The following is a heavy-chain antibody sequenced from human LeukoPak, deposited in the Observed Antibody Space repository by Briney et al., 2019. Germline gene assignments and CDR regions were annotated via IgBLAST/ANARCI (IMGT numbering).Heavy chain of an antibody. CDR1: GGSISSYY. CDR2: IYTSGST. V-gene: IGHV4-4*07. D-gene: IGHD5-12*01. J-gene: IGHJ4*02. CDR3: ARDPSVVATAGGDY. Sequence: PSETLSLTCTVSGGSISSYYWSWIQQPAGKGLEWIGRIYTSGSTNYNPSLKSRVTMSVDTSKNQFSLKLSSVTAADTAVYYCARDPSVVATAGGDYWGQGTLVTVSS.